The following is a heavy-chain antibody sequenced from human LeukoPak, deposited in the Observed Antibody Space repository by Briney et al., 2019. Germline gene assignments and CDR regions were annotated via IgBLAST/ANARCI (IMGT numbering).Heavy chain of an antibody. CDR1: GFTFSTYA. D-gene: IGHD5-18*01. V-gene: IGHV3-23*01. CDR3: ANREGGYTYDPFDY. Sequence: GGSLRLSCAASGFTFSTYAMSWARQAPGRGLEWVSAISGSSDTTYYADSVKGRFTISRDNSKNTLYLQMNSLRAEDTAVYYCANREGGYTYDPFDYWGQGTLVTVSS. CDR2: ISGSSDTT. J-gene: IGHJ4*02.